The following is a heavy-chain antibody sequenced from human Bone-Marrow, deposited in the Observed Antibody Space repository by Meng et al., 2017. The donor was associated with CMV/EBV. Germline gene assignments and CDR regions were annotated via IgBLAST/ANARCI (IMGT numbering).Heavy chain of an antibody. D-gene: IGHD3-3*02. CDR3: AHIFSGNWLDP. V-gene: IGHV2-5*01. CDR1: GYSLSTKGVG. J-gene: IGHJ5*02. CDR2: IYWNDDE. Sequence: CTLSGYSLSTKGVGRGWSRQPPGKALEWLGIIYWNDDERYSTSLKSRLTITKDTSKNQVVLTMTNMDPVDTATYYCAHIFSGNWLDPWGQGTLVTVSS.